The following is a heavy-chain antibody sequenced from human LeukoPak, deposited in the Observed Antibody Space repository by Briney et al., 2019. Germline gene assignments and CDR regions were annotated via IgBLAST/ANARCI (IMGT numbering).Heavy chain of an antibody. J-gene: IGHJ6*03. CDR2: INPSGGST. CDR3: ASGDYYDSSEYYYYYMDV. CDR1: GYTFTSYY. V-gene: IGHV1-46*01. Sequence: ASVKVSCEASGYTFTSYYMHWVRQAPGQGLEWMGIINPSGGSTSYAQKFQGRVTMTRDMSTSTVYMELSSLRSEDTAVYYCASGDYYDSSEYYYYYMDVWGKGTTVTVSS. D-gene: IGHD3-22*01.